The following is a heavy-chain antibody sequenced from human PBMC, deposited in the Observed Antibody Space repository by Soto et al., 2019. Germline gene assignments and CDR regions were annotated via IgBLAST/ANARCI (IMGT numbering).Heavy chain of an antibody. CDR1: GFTFRTYW. CDR2: INQDGSAK. V-gene: IGHV3-7*05. CDR3: ARDGSTSWYSYDYHGMDV. Sequence: EVQLVESGGGLVQPGGSLRLSCGASGFTFRTYWLSWVRQVPGKGLEWVANINQDGSAKNYVDSVKGRFTISGDNAKNSLHLQMSSLRAEDTALYYCARDGSTSWYSYDYHGMDVWGQGTTVTVSS. J-gene: IGHJ6*02. D-gene: IGHD5-18*01.